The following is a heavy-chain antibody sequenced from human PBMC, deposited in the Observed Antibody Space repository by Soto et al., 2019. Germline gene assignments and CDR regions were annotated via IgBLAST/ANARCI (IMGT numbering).Heavy chain of an antibody. CDR1: GFTFSTYG. V-gene: IGHV3-30*18. CDR3: AKDQTHAFDI. Sequence: QVQLVESGGGVVQPGRSLRLSCAASGFTFSTYGMYWVRQAPGKGLEWVAVLSDDGSKIYYADSVKGRFTISRANSKNTLYLKMNSLRAEDTAVYYCAKDQTHAFDIWGQGTMVTVSS. CDR2: LSDDGSKI. J-gene: IGHJ3*02.